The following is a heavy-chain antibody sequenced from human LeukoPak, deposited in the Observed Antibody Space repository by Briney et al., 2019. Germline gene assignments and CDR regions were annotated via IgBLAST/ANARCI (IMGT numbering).Heavy chain of an antibody. CDR3: AKDMYYYDSSGSGYLFDY. CDR1: GFTFDDYA. J-gene: IGHJ4*02. CDR2: ISWNSGSI. D-gene: IGHD3-22*01. V-gene: IGHV3-9*01. Sequence: GGSLGLSCAASGFTFDDYAMHWVRQAPGKGLEWVSGISWNSGSIGYADSVKGRFTISRDNAKNSLYLQMNSLRAEDTALYYCAKDMYYYDSSGSGYLFDYWGQGTLVTVSS.